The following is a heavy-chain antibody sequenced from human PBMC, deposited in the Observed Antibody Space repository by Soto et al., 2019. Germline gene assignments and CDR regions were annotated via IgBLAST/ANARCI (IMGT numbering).Heavy chain of an antibody. CDR3: ARGSGLSVYDSSGYYDY. CDR1: GGSFSGYY. D-gene: IGHD3-22*01. Sequence: SETLSLTCAVYGGSFSGYYWSWIRQPPGKGLEWIGEINHSGGTNYNPSLKSRVTISVDTSKNKFSLKLSSVTAADTTVYYCARGSGLSVYDSSGYYDYWGQGTLVTVSS. CDR2: INHSGGT. V-gene: IGHV4-34*01. J-gene: IGHJ4*02.